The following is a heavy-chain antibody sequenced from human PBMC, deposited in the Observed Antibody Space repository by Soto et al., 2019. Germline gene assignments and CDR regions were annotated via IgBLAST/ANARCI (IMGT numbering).Heavy chain of an antibody. CDR2: ISSSSSYI. D-gene: IGHD2-2*01. J-gene: IGHJ4*02. Sequence: GGSLRLSCAASGFTFSSYSINWVRQAPGKGLEWVSSISSSSSYIYYADSVKGRFTIPRDNAKNSLYLQMNSLRAEDTAVYYCAREDIVVVPAAKPHWGQGTLVTVSS. V-gene: IGHV3-21*01. CDR1: GFTFSSYS. CDR3: AREDIVVVPAAKPH.